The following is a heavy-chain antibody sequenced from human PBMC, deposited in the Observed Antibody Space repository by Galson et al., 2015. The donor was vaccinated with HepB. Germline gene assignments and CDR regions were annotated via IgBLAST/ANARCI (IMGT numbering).Heavy chain of an antibody. CDR2: VDPEDGET. Sequence: SCKVSGYTFTDYYIHWVQQAPGKGLEWMGLVDPEDGETIYAEKFQGRVTITADTSIDTAYVELSSLRSEDTAVYYCATGIESYYMDVWGKGTTVTVSS. J-gene: IGHJ6*03. CDR3: ATGIESYYMDV. D-gene: IGHD2/OR15-2a*01. V-gene: IGHV1-69-2*01. CDR1: GYTFTDYY.